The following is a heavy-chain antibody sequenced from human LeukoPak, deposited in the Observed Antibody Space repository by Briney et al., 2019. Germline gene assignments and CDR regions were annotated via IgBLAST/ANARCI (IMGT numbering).Heavy chain of an antibody. Sequence: RASVKVSCKASGGTFSSYAISWVRQAPGQGLGWMGRIIPILGIANYAQKFQGRVTITADKSTSTAYMELSSLRSEDTAVYYCARQADTASGHRPRAHPLDYWGQGTLVTVSS. V-gene: IGHV1-69*04. D-gene: IGHD5-18*01. CDR3: ARQADTASGHRPRAHPLDY. CDR1: GGTFSSYA. J-gene: IGHJ4*02. CDR2: IIPILGIA.